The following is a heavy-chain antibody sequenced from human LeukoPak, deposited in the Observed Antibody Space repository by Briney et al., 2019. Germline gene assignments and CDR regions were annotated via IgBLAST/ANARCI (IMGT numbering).Heavy chain of an antibody. Sequence: PSETLSLTCAVYGGSFSGYYWSWIRQPPGKGLEWIGEINHSGGTNYNPSLKSRVTISVDTSKNQFSLKLSSVTAADTAVYYCARGYCSSTSCYANWFDPWGQGTLVTVSS. CDR1: GGSFSGYY. J-gene: IGHJ5*02. CDR2: INHSGGT. V-gene: IGHV4-34*01. D-gene: IGHD2-2*01. CDR3: ARGYCSSTSCYANWFDP.